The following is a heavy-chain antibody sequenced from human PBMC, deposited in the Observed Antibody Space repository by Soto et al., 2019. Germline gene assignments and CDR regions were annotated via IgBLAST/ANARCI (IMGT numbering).Heavy chain of an antibody. J-gene: IGHJ5*02. Sequence: PVGSLRLSCAAPGFTFSDYYMNWIRQAPGKGLEWVSYISGSGSSIYVDSVKGRFTISRDNAKNSLYLQMNNLRAEDTAVYYCAREVYYGSGSSWFDPWGQGTLVTVSS. D-gene: IGHD3-10*01. CDR2: ISGSGSSI. CDR3: AREVYYGSGSSWFDP. CDR1: GFTFSDYY. V-gene: IGHV3-11*01.